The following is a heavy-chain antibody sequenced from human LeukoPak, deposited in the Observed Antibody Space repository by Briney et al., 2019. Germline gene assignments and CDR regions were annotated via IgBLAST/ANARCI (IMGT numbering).Heavy chain of an antibody. V-gene: IGHV5-51*01. CDR1: GYSFTSYW. CDR2: IYPGDSDT. CDR3: ARQGDILTGYYDY. Sequence: GESLQISCKGSGYSFTSYWVGWVRQLPGKGLEWMGIIYPGDSDTRYSPSFQGQVTISADKSISTAYLQWSSLKASDTAMYYCARQGDILTGYYDYWGQGTLVTVSS. J-gene: IGHJ4*02. D-gene: IGHD3-9*01.